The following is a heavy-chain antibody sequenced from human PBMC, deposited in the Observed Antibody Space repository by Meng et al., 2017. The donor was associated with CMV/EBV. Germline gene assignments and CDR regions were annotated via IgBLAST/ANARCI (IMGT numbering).Heavy chain of an antibody. D-gene: IGHD6-13*01. CDR1: GYTFTGYY. CDR2: INPNSGGT. V-gene: IGHV1-2*02. Sequence: ASVKVSCKASGYTFTGYYMHWVRQAPGQGLEWMGWINPNSGGTNYAQKFQGRVTMTRDTSISTAYMELSRLRSDDTAVYYCARSPTNQEDSSSWYSLIPDWFDPWGQGTLVTVSS. J-gene: IGHJ5*02. CDR3: ARSPTNQEDSSSWYSLIPDWFDP.